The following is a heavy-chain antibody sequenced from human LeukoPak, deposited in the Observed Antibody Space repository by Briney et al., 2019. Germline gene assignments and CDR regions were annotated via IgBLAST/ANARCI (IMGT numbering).Heavy chain of an antibody. CDR3: ARDGRGYSYGYSHFDY. CDR1: GGTFSSYT. V-gene: IGHV1-69*04. CDR2: IIPILGIA. D-gene: IGHD5-18*01. Sequence: SVKVSCKASGGTFSSYTMSWVRQAPGQGREWMGRIIPILGIANYAQKFQGRVTITADKSTSTAYMELSSLRSEDTALYYCARDGRGYSYGYSHFDYWGQGTLVTVSS. J-gene: IGHJ4*02.